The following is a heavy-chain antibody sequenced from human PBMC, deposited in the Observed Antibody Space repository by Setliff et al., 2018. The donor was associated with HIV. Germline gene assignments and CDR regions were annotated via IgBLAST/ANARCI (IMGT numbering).Heavy chain of an antibody. CDR1: YATLSTADYY. Sequence: SETLSLTCTASYATLSTADYYWTWIRQPPGKGLEWIGFVSYTGTTRYSPSLRSRISISIDASKNKFSLQLSSVTAADTAVYYCAKHDFGEGSCFDPWGQGSLVTVSS. J-gene: IGHJ5*02. CDR2: VSYTGTT. CDR3: AKHDFGEGSCFDP. V-gene: IGHV4-30-4*01. D-gene: IGHD3-16*01.